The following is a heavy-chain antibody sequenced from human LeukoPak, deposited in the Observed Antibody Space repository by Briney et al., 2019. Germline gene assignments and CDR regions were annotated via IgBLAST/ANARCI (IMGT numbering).Heavy chain of an antibody. CDR2: ISSTGGTA. CDR3: ARTGSGSSFDY. Sequence: GGSLRLSCAASGFTFSSFGMSWVRQAPGKGLEWVSAISSTGGTAYYADSVKGRFTISRDNSKNTLYLQMNSLRAEDTAVYYCARTGSGSSFDYWGQGTLVTVSS. D-gene: IGHD3-10*01. V-gene: IGHV3-23*01. CDR1: GFTFSSFG. J-gene: IGHJ4*02.